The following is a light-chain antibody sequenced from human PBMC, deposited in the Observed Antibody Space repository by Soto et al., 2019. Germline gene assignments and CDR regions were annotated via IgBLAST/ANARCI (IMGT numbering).Light chain of an antibody. Sequence: DIQMTQSPSTLSASVGDRVTITCRASQTITTSLAWYQQKPGKAPKLLIYKASSLESGVPSRFSGSGSGTEVTLTISSLQPDDFATYYCQQYDSYSLRTFGQGTRVEI. CDR3: QQYDSYSLRT. V-gene: IGKV1-5*03. J-gene: IGKJ1*01. CDR2: KAS. CDR1: QTITTS.